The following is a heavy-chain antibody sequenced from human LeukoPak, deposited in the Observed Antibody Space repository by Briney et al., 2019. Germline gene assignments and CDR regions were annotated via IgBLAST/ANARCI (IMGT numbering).Heavy chain of an antibody. D-gene: IGHD3-22*01. V-gene: IGHV4-39*01. Sequence: KPSETLSLTCTVSGGSISSSSYYWGWIRQPPGKGLEWIGSIYYSGSTYYNPSLKSRVTISVDTSQNQFSLKLSSVTAADTAVYYCASGYYYDSSGFDYWGQGTLVTVSS. CDR2: IYYSGST. J-gene: IGHJ4*02. CDR3: ASGYYYDSSGFDY. CDR1: GGSISSSSYY.